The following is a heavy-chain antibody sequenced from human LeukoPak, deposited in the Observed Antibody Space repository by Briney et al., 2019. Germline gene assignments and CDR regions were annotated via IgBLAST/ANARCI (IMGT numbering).Heavy chain of an antibody. CDR2: ISGSGANT. D-gene: IGHD3-16*02. CDR1: GFTFGTYA. Sequence: AGGSLRLSCAASGFTFGTYAMSWVRQAPGKGLEWVSTISGSGANTYYADSVRGRFTISRDNSKNTLYLHMNSLRAEDTAVYYRAKERAGYTNPYYFDYWGQGTLVTVSS. CDR3: AKERAGYTNPYYFDY. J-gene: IGHJ4*02. V-gene: IGHV3-23*01.